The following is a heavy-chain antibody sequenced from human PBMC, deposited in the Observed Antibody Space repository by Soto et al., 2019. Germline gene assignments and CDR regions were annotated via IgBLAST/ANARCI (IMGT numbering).Heavy chain of an antibody. CDR3: AKAEGSAAAGPGC. Sequence: GASVKVSCKASGYTFTTYYMHWVRQAPGQGLEWMGIINPSGGSTSYAQKFQGRVTMTRDTSTSTVYMELSSLRSEDTAVYYCAKAEGSAAAGPGCWGQGTLVTVSS. CDR2: INPSGGST. CDR1: GYTFTTYY. J-gene: IGHJ4*02. D-gene: IGHD6-13*01. V-gene: IGHV1-46*01.